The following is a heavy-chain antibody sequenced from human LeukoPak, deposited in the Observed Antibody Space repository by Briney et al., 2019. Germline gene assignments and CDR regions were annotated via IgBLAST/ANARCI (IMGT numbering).Heavy chain of an antibody. CDR2: IYYSGST. CDR3: ARDQRPIRDNWFDP. V-gene: IGHV4-39*07. D-gene: IGHD6-25*01. Sequence: PSETLSLTCTVSGGSISSSSYYWGWIRQPPGKGLEWIGSIYYSGSTYYNPSLKSRVTISVDTSKNQFSLKLSSVTAAATAVYYCARDQRPIRDNWFDPWGQGTLVTVSS. J-gene: IGHJ5*02. CDR1: GGSISSSSYY.